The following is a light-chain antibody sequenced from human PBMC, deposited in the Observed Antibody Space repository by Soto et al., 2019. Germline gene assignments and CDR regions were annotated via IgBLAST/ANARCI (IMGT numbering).Light chain of an antibody. Sequence: EIVLTQSPATLSLSPGERATLSCRTSQSVDIYLSWYQQKPGQAPRLLIHDASNRVTGIPARFSGSGSGTEFTLTISSLQSEDIAVYYCQQYAGWPLTFGGGTKVDIK. CDR2: DAS. V-gene: IGKV3-11*01. CDR1: QSVDIY. CDR3: QQYAGWPLT. J-gene: IGKJ4*01.